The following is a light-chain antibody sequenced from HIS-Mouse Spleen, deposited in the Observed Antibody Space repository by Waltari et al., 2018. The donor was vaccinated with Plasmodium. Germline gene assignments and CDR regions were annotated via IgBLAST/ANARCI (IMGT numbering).Light chain of an antibody. Sequence: DIVMTQSPATLSVSPGERATISCRASPSVSSNLAWYQQKPGQAPRLLIYGASTRATGIPARFSGSGSGTEFTLTISSLQSEDFAVYYCQQYNNWSFTFGPGTKVDIK. CDR3: QQYNNWSFT. V-gene: IGKV3-15*01. CDR2: GAS. CDR1: PSVSSN. J-gene: IGKJ3*01.